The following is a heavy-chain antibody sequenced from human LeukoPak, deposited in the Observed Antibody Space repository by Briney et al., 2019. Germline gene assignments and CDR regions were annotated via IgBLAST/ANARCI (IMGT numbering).Heavy chain of an antibody. Sequence: SQTLSLTCAVSGGSISSGGYSWSWIRQPPGTGLEWIGYIYHSGSTYYNPSLKSRVTISVDRSKNQFSLKLSSVTAADTAVYYCAREARSSSPGGYYYYYGMDVWGQGTTVTVSS. CDR3: AREARSSSPGGYYYYYGMDV. CDR2: IYHSGST. V-gene: IGHV4-30-2*01. J-gene: IGHJ6*02. D-gene: IGHD6-13*01. CDR1: GGSISSGGYS.